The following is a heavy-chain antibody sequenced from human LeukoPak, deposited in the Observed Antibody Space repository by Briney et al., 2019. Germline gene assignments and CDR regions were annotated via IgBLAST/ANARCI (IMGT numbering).Heavy chain of an antibody. Sequence: GGSLRLSCTTSGFTFGDYAMSWVRQAPGKGLKWIGFVRTIPYGETTEYAASVKGRFIISRDDSRSTAYLQMNSLKTEDAAVYYCTRAGYSSSWPDAFDIWGQGTMVTVSS. V-gene: IGHV3-49*04. D-gene: IGHD6-13*01. CDR3: TRAGYSSSWPDAFDI. CDR1: GFTFGDYA. J-gene: IGHJ3*02. CDR2: VRTIPYGETT.